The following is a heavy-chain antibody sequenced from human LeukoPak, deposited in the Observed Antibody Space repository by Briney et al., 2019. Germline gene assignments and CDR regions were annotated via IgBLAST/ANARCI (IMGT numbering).Heavy chain of an antibody. CDR3: ARHFIAVAGTIVYWFDP. D-gene: IGHD6-19*01. CDR2: IYYSGST. V-gene: IGHV4-39*01. Sequence: NPSETLSLTCSVSGDSIIGYYWGWIRQPPGKGLEWIGSIYYSGSTYYNPSLKSRVTISVDTSKNQFSLKLSSVTAADTAVYYCARHFIAVAGTIVYWFDPWGQGTLVTVSS. CDR1: GDSIIGYY. J-gene: IGHJ5*02.